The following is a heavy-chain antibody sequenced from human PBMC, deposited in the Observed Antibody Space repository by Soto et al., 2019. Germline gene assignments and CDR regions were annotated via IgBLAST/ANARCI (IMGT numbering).Heavy chain of an antibody. CDR1: GGSISDDTYD. J-gene: IGHJ4*02. CDR2: IHYSGNT. D-gene: IGHD3-22*01. Sequence: PSETLSLTCTVSGGSISDDTYDWGWIRQPPGKGLEWIGSIHYSGNTYYNPSLKSRVTISVDTSKNQFSLKLSSVTAADTSVYYCARYSTTSRRRSLWETTMIVGRYCDYWGQGTLVTVSS. CDR3: ARYSTTSRRRSLWETTMIVGRYCDY. V-gene: IGHV4-39*01.